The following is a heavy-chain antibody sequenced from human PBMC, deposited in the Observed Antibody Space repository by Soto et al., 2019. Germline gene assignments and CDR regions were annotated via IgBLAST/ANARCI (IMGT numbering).Heavy chain of an antibody. Sequence: GWSLRLSCAASGFSFGSYALSWVRQAPGKGLEWVSTISGSDGKTFYADAVKGRFSISRDTSQNTLYLQMNSLRADDTAIYYCARWSYLDYWGQGTRVTSPQ. J-gene: IGHJ4*02. CDR1: GFSFGSYA. V-gene: IGHV3-23*01. D-gene: IGHD3-3*01. CDR2: ISGSDGKT. CDR3: ARWSYLDY.